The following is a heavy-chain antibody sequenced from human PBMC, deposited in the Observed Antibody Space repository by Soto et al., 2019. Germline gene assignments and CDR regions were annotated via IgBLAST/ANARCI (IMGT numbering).Heavy chain of an antibody. D-gene: IGHD3-3*01. CDR3: ARAIFGVVIGLDP. CDR1: GGSISSSNW. J-gene: IGHJ5*02. V-gene: IGHV4-4*02. Sequence: LSLTCAVSGGSISSSNWWSWVRQPPGKGLEWIGEIYHSGSTNYNPSLKSRVTISVDKSKNQFSLKLSSVTAADTAVYYCARAIFGVVIGLDPWGQGTLVTVSS. CDR2: IYHSGST.